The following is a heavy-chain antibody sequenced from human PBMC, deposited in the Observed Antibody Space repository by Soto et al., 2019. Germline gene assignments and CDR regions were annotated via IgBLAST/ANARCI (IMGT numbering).Heavy chain of an antibody. CDR2: INAGNGNT. V-gene: IGHV1-3*01. J-gene: IGHJ5*02. Sequence: ASVKVSCKASGYTFTSYAMHWVRQAPGQRLEWMGWINAGNGNTKYSQKFQGRVTITRDTSASTAYMELSSLRSEDTAVYYCAVSSGWYAGALDNWCGPWGQGSLVTVGS. CDR3: AVSSGWYAGALDNWCGP. D-gene: IGHD6-13*01. CDR1: GYTFTSYA.